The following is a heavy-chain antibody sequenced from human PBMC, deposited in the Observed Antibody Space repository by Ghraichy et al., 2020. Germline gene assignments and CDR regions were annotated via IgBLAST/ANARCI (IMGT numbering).Heavy chain of an antibody. J-gene: IGHJ6*02. V-gene: IGHV3-48*02. CDR1: GFNFSSYS. D-gene: IGHD2-8*01. CDR3: ARSVSRLNGIDV. Sequence: GESLNISCAASGFNFSSYSIHWVRQAPGKGLEWVSYIGSVSSTIYHTDSVKGRFTISRDNAKNSLYLQMNSLRDEDTAVYYCARSVSRLNGIDVWGQGTTVTVSS. CDR2: IGSVSSTI.